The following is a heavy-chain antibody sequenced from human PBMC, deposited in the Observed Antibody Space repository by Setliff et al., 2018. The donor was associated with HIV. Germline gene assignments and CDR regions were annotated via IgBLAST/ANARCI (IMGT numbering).Heavy chain of an antibody. V-gene: IGHV1-3*04. CDR3: ARPGNWGDRSMNC. CDR2: INTGNGST. D-gene: IGHD3-10*01. CDR1: GYIFTNYA. Sequence: GASVKVSCKASGYIFTNYAMQWVRQAPGQGLEWMGWINTGNGSTKYSQKFQGRVTMTRNTSISTAYMELSSLKSEDTAVYYCARPGNWGDRSMNCWGQGTLVTVSS. J-gene: IGHJ4*02.